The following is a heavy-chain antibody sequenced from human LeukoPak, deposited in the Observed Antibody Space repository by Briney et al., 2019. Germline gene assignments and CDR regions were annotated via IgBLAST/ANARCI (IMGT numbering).Heavy chain of an antibody. CDR3: GRALGSPLDY. V-gene: IGHV3-74*01. CDR1: GFTFSTSW. CDR2: INSDGSST. J-gene: IGHJ4*02. Sequence: GGSLRLSCAVSGFTFSTSWMHWVRQAPGKGLVWVARINSDGSSTTYADSVKGRFTISRDNEKNTLYLQMNSLRAEDTAVYYCGRALGSPLDYWGQGTLVIVSS. D-gene: IGHD1-26*01.